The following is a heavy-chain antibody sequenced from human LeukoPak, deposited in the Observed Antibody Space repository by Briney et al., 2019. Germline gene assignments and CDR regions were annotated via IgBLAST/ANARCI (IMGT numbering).Heavy chain of an antibody. CDR2: ISSSSSDT. Sequence: GGSLRLSCAASGFTFSDSYMSWIRQAPGKGLEWVSYISSSSSDTNYADSVKGRFTISRDNAKNSLYLQLNSLRAEDTAVYYCARGSRTIELGDDYWGQGTLVTVSS. D-gene: IGHD5-24*01. V-gene: IGHV3-11*06. CDR3: ARGSRTIELGDDY. CDR1: GFTFSDSY. J-gene: IGHJ4*02.